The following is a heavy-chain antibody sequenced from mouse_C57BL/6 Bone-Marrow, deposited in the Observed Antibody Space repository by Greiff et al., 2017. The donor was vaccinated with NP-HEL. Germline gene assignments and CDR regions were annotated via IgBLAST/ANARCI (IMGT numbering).Heavy chain of an antibody. CDR1: GFSFNTYA. J-gene: IGHJ3*01. Sequence: EVQLVASGGGLVQPKGSLKLSCAASGFSFNTYAMNWVRQAPGKGLEWVARIRSKSNNYATYSADSVKDRFTISRDDLESMLYLQMNNLKTEDTAMYYCVRLASFAYWGQGTLVTVSA. CDR3: VRLASFAY. V-gene: IGHV10-1*01. CDR2: IRSKSNNYAT.